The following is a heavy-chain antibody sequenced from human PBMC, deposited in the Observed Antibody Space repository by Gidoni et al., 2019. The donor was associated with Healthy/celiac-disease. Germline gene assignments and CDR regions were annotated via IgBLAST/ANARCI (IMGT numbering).Heavy chain of an antibody. CDR2: IYYSGST. V-gene: IGHV4-59*08. CDR3: ARLNDYGDFGVEREGWFDP. D-gene: IGHD4-17*01. CDR1: GGSISSYY. Sequence: QVQLQESGPGLVKPSETLSLTCTVSGGSISSYYWSWIRQPQGKGLEWIGYIYYSGSTNYNPSLKSRVTISVDTSKNQFSLKLSSVTAADTAVYYCARLNDYGDFGVEREGWFDPWGQGTLVTVSS. J-gene: IGHJ5*02.